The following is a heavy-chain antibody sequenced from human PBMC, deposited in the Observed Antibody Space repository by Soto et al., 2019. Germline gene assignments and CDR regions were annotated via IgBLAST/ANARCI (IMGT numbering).Heavy chain of an antibody. J-gene: IGHJ4*02. V-gene: IGHV1-69*01. CDR2: IIPSFGTA. D-gene: IGHD1-26*01. CDR1: GGTFSSYS. Sequence: QVQLVQSGAEVKKPWSSVKVSCKASGGTFSSYSINWVRQAPGQGLEWMGEIIPSFGTANYAQKLQGRVTITADAYTSTAYMEMSSLTSEATALYYCAGDGGRQSGGMAYWGQGSVVTVSS. CDR3: AGDGGRQSGGMAY.